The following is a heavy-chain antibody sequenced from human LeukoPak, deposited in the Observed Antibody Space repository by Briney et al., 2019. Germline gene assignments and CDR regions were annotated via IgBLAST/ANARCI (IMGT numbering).Heavy chain of an antibody. CDR1: GFTFSCCS. CDR3: ARDRGLDGSGWYDY. J-gene: IGHJ4*02. V-gene: IGHV3-48*01. Sequence: GGSLRLSCAASGFTFSCCSMTWVRQAPGKGLEWVSSISSSSSTIYYADSVKGRFTISRDNAKNSLYLQMNSLRAEDTAVYYCARDRGLDGSGWYDYWGQGTLVTVSS. CDR2: ISSSSSTI. D-gene: IGHD6-19*01.